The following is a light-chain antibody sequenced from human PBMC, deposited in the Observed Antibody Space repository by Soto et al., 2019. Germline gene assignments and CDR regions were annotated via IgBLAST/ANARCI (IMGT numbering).Light chain of an antibody. J-gene: IGLJ3*02. CDR1: SSDVGAYNY. CDR3: SSLASSSTPWV. CDR2: GVS. Sequence: QSALTQPASVSGSPGQSITISCTGTSSDVGAYNYVSWYQHHPGKAPKVMIYGVSNRPSGVSNRLSGSKSGNTASLTISGLQAEDEADYYCSSLASSSTPWVFGGGTQLTVL. V-gene: IGLV2-14*01.